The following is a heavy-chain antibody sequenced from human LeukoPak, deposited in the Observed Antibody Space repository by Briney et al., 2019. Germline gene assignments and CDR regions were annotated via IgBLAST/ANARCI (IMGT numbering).Heavy chain of an antibody. CDR1: GFSFSRYW. D-gene: IGHD3-10*01. CDR2: IKGDGIEK. J-gene: IGHJ5*01. CDR3: AKEGAYPIITYDS. V-gene: IGHV3-7*01. Sequence: GGSLRLSCAASGFSFSRYWMNWVRQAPGKGLEWVANIKGDGIEKNYVDFVKGRFSISRDNAMNSLYLQMDSLRAEDTAVYYCAKEGAYPIITYDSWGQGALVTVSS.